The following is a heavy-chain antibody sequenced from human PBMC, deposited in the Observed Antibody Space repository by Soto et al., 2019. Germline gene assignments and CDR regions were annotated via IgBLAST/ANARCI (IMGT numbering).Heavy chain of an antibody. CDR2: IGIYNDHT. V-gene: IGHV1-18*01. D-gene: IGHD3-22*01. CDR1: GYTFSSYG. J-gene: IGHJ4*02. CDR3: ARGKRGYYESTGYYSFDN. Sequence: ASVKVSCKTSGYTFSSYGITWVRQAPGQGLEWMGWIGIYNDHTNYAQNLQGRVTMTTDTSTSTAYMELRSLRPDDTAVYYCARGKRGYYESTGYYSFDNWGQGTLVT.